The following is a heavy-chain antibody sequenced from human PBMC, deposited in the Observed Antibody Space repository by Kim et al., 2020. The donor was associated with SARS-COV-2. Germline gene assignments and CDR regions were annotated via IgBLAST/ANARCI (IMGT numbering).Heavy chain of an antibody. J-gene: IGHJ3*02. CDR3: AREVEDSSGYRAFDI. Sequence: PSLKSRVTISVDTSKNQFSLKLSSVTAADTAVYYCAREVEDSSGYRAFDIWGQGTMVTVSS. D-gene: IGHD3-22*01. V-gene: IGHV4-59*01.